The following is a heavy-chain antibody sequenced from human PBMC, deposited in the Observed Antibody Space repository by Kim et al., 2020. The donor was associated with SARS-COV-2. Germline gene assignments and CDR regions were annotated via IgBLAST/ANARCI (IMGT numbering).Heavy chain of an antibody. J-gene: IGHJ4*02. CDR2: IYYSGST. V-gene: IGHV4-39*01. D-gene: IGHD2-2*01. CDR3: ARQVYCSSTSCYLGAPADFDY. CDR1: VGSISSSSYY. Sequence: SDTLSLTCTVSVGSISSSSYYWGWIRQPPGKGLEWIGSIYYSGSTYYNPSLKSRVTISVDTSKNQFSLKLSSVTAADTAVYYCARQVYCSSTSCYLGAPADFDYGGQGTGVTVSS.